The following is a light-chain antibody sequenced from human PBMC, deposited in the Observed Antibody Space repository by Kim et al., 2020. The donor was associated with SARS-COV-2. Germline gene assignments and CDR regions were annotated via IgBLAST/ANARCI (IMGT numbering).Light chain of an antibody. V-gene: IGLV1-40*01. Sequence: QSVLTQPPSVSGAPGQRVTISCTGSSSNIGAGYDVHWYQHLLGTAPKLLIYGDSNRPSGVPDRFSGSKSGTSASLAITGVQADDEADYYCQAYDSSLSGWVLGEGPRLTFL. CDR1: SSNIGAGYD. CDR2: GDS. J-gene: IGLJ3*02. CDR3: QAYDSSLSGWV.